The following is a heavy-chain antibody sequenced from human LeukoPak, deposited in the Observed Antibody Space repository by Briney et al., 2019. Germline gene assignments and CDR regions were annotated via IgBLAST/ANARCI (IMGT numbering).Heavy chain of an antibody. D-gene: IGHD5-24*01. J-gene: IGHJ4*02. CDR2: IYYSGST. CDR3: ARLALGDGYNVDY. CDR1: GGSISSSSYY. V-gene: IGHV4-61*05. Sequence: PSETLSLTCTVSGGSISSSSYYWAWIRQPPGKGLEWIGYIYYSGSTNYNPSLKSRVTISVDTSKNQFSLKLSSVTAADTAVYYCARLALGDGYNVDYWGQGTLATVSS.